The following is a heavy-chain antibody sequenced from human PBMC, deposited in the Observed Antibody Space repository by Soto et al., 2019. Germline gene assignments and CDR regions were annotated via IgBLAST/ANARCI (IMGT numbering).Heavy chain of an antibody. CDR1: GSSISSGYH. J-gene: IGHJ6*02. V-gene: IGHV4-38-2*02. CDR3: ARDGEGVXVEAAAKDRYYYYGMDV. D-gene: IGHD3-16*01. Sequence: TLSLTCRVSGSSISSGYHWGWIRQPPGKGMEWIGSIYHSGRTHYLPSLKSRVTISVDTSKNPFSLRLSSVTAADTAIYYCARDGEGVXVEAAAKDRYYYYGMDVWGQGTTVTVSS. CDR2: IYHSGRT.